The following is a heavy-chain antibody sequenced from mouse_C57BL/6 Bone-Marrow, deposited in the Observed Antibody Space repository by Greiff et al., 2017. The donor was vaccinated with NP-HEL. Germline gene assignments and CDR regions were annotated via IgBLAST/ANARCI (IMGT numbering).Heavy chain of an antibody. J-gene: IGHJ4*01. V-gene: IGHV2-6*03. CDR2: IWSDGST. CDR3: ARRGDYGSSYIYAMDY. Sequence: QVQLKESGPGLVAPSQSLSITCTVSGFSLTSYGVHWVRQPPGKGLEWLVVIWSDGSTTYNSALKSRLSISKDNSKSQVFLKMNSLQTDDTAMYYCARRGDYGSSYIYAMDYWGQGTSVTVSS. CDR1: GFSLTSYG. D-gene: IGHD1-1*01.